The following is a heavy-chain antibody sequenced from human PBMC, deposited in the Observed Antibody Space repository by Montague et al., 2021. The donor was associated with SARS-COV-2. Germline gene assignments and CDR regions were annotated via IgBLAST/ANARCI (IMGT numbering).Heavy chain of an antibody. CDR1: GASSRTYY. Sequence: SETLSLTCSVSGASSRTYYRNWIRKAPGEGPERIGFVYYTGDTNYNPSLRGRATISLDASEAQFSLNIHSMTAADTAIYYCARSVAAAGPGSFDIWGQGTTVTVSS. D-gene: IGHD6-13*01. CDR3: ARSVAAAGPGSFDI. V-gene: IGHV4-59*01. CDR2: VYYTGDT. J-gene: IGHJ3*02.